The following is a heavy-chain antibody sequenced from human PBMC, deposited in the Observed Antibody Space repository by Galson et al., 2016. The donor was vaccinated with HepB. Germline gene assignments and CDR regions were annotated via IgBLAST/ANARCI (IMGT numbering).Heavy chain of an antibody. CDR1: GFTFGSYW. Sequence: SLRLSCAASGFTFGSYWMSWVRQAPGKGLVWVSRMSADGSTINYADSVKGRFTISRDNAKNTLYLQMSSLRAEDTAMYYCLRYSVSSGSGVDPWGQGTLVTVSS. J-gene: IGHJ5*02. V-gene: IGHV3-74*01. D-gene: IGHD1-26*01. CDR3: LRYSVSSGSGVDP. CDR2: MSADGSTI.